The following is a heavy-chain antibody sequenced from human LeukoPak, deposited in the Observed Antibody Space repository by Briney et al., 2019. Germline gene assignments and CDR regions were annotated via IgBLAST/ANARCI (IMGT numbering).Heavy chain of an antibody. V-gene: IGHV1-46*01. J-gene: IGHJ6*02. CDR3: ASSSYCSTTSCYYYYYGIDV. CDR1: GYTFTSYY. Sequence: ASVKVSCKAFGYTFTSYYMHWVRQAPGQGLEWMGIINPSGGSTSYAQKFQGRVTMTRDTSTNTVYMELSSLRSEDTAVYYCASSSYCSTTSCYYYYYGIDVWGQGTTVTVSS. D-gene: IGHD2-2*01. CDR2: INPSGGST.